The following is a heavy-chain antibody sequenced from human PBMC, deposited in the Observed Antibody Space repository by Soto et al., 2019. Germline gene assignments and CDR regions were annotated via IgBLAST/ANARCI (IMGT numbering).Heavy chain of an antibody. CDR1: GGTFSSYT. V-gene: IGHV1-69*04. D-gene: IGHD1-1*01. CDR2: IIPILGIA. CDR3: ARDPANYIYYYYGMDV. J-gene: IGHJ6*02. Sequence: SVKVSCEASGGTFSSYTISWVRQAPGQGLEWMGRIIPILGIANYAQKFQGRVTITADKSTSTAYMELSSLRSEDTAVYYCARDPANYIYYYYGMDVWGQGTTVTVSS.